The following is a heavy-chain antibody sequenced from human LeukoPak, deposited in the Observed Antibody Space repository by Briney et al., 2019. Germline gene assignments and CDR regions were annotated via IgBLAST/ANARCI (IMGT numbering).Heavy chain of an antibody. J-gene: IGHJ4*02. CDR3: ARGGLRPVIFYFDY. Sequence: GSSVKVSCKASGGTFSSYAISWVRQAPGQGLEWMGRIIPILGIANYAQKFQGRVTITADESTSTAYMELSSLRSEDTAVYYCARGGLRPVIFYFDYWGQGTLVTVSS. V-gene: IGHV1-69*04. CDR2: IIPILGIA. D-gene: IGHD2-15*01. CDR1: GGTFSSYA.